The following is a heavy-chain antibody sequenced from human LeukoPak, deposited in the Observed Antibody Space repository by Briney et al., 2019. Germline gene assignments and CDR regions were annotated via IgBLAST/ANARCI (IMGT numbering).Heavy chain of an antibody. CDR3: ARDYGGSSPFDY. CDR1: GFTFSTYW. Sequence: PGGSLRLSCAASGFTFSTYWLHRVRQAPGKGLEWVSYISSSGSDIYYADSVKGRFTISRDNAKNSLYLHMNSLRAEDTAVYYCARDYGGSSPFDYWGQGTLVTVSS. J-gene: IGHJ4*02. CDR2: ISSSGSDI. V-gene: IGHV3-48*03. D-gene: IGHD4-23*01.